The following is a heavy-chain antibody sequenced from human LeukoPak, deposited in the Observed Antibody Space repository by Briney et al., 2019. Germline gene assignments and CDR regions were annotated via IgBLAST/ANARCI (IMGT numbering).Heavy chain of an antibody. CDR1: GFTFSSYA. D-gene: IGHD3-10*01. V-gene: IGHV3-64*01. CDR3: ARDFYGQAGVGFGELPDY. J-gene: IGHJ4*02. CDR2: ISSNGGST. Sequence: PGGSLRLSCAASGFTFSSYAMHWVRQAPGKGLEYVSAISSNGGSTYYANSVKGRFTISRDNSKNTPYLQMGSLRAEDMAVYYCARDFYGQAGVGFGELPDYWGQGTLVTVSS.